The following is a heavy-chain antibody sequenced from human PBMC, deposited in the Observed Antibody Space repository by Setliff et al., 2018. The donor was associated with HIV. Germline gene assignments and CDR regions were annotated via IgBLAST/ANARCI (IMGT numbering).Heavy chain of an antibody. J-gene: IGHJ5*02. Sequence: SETLSLTCGVYGGSLSDYYWSWIRQPPEKGLEWIGEINHSGSSNYNPSLKSRVTISVDTSKNQLSLNVTSVTAADTAVYYCARSSRGYCSGGSCYGFDPWGQGNLVTVS. D-gene: IGHD2-15*01. CDR1: GGSLSDYY. V-gene: IGHV4-34*01. CDR2: INHSGSS. CDR3: ARSSRGYCSGGSCYGFDP.